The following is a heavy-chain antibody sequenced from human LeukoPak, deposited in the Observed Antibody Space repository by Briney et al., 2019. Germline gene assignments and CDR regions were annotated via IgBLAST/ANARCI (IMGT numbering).Heavy chain of an antibody. J-gene: IGHJ4*02. Sequence: GGSLRLSCAASGFTFSSYWMSWMRQAPGKGLEWVANIKYDGNEEYYVDSVKGRFTISRDNAKNSLYLQLNSLRVEGTAVYYCKSGGAAPGSFDYWGQGTLVTVSP. CDR1: GFTFSSYW. V-gene: IGHV3-7*01. D-gene: IGHD1-1*01. CDR2: IKYDGNEE. CDR3: KSGGAAPGSFDY.